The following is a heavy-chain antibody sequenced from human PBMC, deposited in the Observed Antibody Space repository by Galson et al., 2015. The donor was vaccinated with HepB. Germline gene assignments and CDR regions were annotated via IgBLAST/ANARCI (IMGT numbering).Heavy chain of an antibody. CDR1: GFTFSSYG. CDR2: ISYDGSNK. V-gene: IGHV3-30*18. D-gene: IGHD1-26*01. J-gene: IGHJ4*02. CDR3: AKEQGGSYPADGLFDY. Sequence: SLRLSCAASGFTFSSYGMHWVRQAPGKGLEWVAVISYDGSNKYYADSVKGRFTISRDNSKNTLYLQMNSLRAEDTAVYYCAKEQGGSYPADGLFDYWGQGTLVTVSS.